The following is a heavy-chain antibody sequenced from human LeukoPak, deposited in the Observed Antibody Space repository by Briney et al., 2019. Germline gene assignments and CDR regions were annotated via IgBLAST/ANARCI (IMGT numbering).Heavy chain of an antibody. D-gene: IGHD3-3*01. Sequence: SETLSLTCTVSGGSISSYYWSWIRQPPGKGLEWIGYIYYSGSTNYNPSLKSRVTISVDTSKNQFSLKLSSVTAADTAVYYCARAENDFWSGYYFDYWGQGTLVTVSS. CDR3: ARAENDFWSGYYFDY. V-gene: IGHV4-59*08. J-gene: IGHJ4*02. CDR1: GGSISSYY. CDR2: IYYSGST.